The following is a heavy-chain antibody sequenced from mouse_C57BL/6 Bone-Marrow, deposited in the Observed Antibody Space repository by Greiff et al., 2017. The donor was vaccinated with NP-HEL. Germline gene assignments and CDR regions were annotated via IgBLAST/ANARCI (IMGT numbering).Heavy chain of an antibody. CDR1: GFPITSGYY. D-gene: IGHD2-1*01. V-gene: IGHV12-3*01. CDR3: SGDRYGNYYFDY. J-gene: IGHJ2*01. CDR2: ITHSGET. Sequence: VKLQESGPGLVKPSQSLFLTCSITGFPITSGYYWIWIRQSPGKPLEWMGYITHSGETFYNPSLQSPISITRETSKNQFFLQLNSVTTEDTAMYYCSGDRYGNYYFDYGGQGTTLTVSA.